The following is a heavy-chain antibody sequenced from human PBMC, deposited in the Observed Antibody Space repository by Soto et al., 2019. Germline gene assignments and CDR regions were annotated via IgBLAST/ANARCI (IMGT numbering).Heavy chain of an antibody. Sequence: QVPLVQSGAEVKKPGASVKVSCKASGYSFSTYNMHWVRQAPGQSLEWMGWISPGKGNTKYSQKFQGRVTISRDTSASTAYMELSSLTSEDTAVYYCARDLKAAAGNWDAFDIWGQGTMVTVSS. D-gene: IGHD6-13*01. CDR1: GYSFSTYN. J-gene: IGHJ3*02. V-gene: IGHV1-3*01. CDR2: ISPGKGNT. CDR3: ARDLKAAAGNWDAFDI.